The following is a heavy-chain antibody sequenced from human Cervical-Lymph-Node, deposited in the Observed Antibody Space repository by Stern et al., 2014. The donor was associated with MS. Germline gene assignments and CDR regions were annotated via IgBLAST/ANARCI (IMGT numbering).Heavy chain of an antibody. V-gene: IGHV1-69*01. D-gene: IGHD6-19*01. Sequence: VQLVESGAEVKKPGSSVKVSCKASGGTFSSYAISWVRQAPGQGLEWMGGIIPIFGTATYAQKFQDRVTITADESTSTAYMELSSLRSEDTAVYYCARSPGIAVAGLNWYFDLWGRGTLVTVSS. CDR3: ARSPGIAVAGLNWYFDL. CDR2: IIPIFGTA. J-gene: IGHJ2*01. CDR1: GGTFSSYA.